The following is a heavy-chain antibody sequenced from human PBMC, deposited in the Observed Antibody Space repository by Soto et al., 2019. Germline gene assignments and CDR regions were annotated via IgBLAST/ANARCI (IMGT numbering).Heavy chain of an antibody. D-gene: IGHD5-18*01. J-gene: IGHJ6*02. CDR3: ARDGIHLRYGMEV. CDR2: ITHRGST. CDR1: GGAFIDYS. V-gene: IGHV4-34*01. Sequence: QVQLHQWGAGLLNPSETLSLTCAVSGGAFIDYSWSWIRQFPGRGLEWIGEITHRGSTNYNPSLKSRIAMSVDTSKRQFSLKMSSVTAADTAVYYCARDGIHLRYGMEVWGPGTTVTVAS.